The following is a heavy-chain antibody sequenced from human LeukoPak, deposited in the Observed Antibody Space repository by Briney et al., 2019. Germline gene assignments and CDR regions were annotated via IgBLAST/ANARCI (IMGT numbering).Heavy chain of an antibody. J-gene: IGHJ4*02. V-gene: IGHV3-23*01. CDR2: ISGSGGTT. D-gene: IGHD5-18*01. CDR1: GFTFSSYA. CDR3: AKGDGYSYGFCKDY. Sequence: GGSLRLSCAASGFTFSSYAMSWVRHPPGQGLEWVSAISGSGGTTYSADSVKGRFTISRDNSKNTLYLQMNSLRAQDTAVYYCAKGDGYSYGFCKDYWGQGTLVTVSS.